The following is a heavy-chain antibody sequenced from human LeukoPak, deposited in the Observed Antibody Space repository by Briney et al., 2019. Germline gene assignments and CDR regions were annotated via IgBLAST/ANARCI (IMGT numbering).Heavy chain of an antibody. Sequence: GRSLRLSCAASGFTFDDYAMHWVRQAPGKGLEWVSGISWNSGSIGYADSVKGRFTISRDNAKNSLYLQMNSLRAEDTALYYCAKDTYYYDSSGTSWGQGTQVTVSS. V-gene: IGHV3-9*01. J-gene: IGHJ5*02. CDR1: GFTFDDYA. CDR3: AKDTYYYDSSGTS. CDR2: ISWNSGSI. D-gene: IGHD3-22*01.